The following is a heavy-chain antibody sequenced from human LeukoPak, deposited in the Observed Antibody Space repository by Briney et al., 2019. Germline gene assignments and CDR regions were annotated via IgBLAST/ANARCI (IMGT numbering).Heavy chain of an antibody. CDR2: IYSGGST. D-gene: IGHD3-10*01. J-gene: IGHJ4*02. CDR3: ARDYGFFGY. V-gene: IGHV3-66*01. Sequence: GGSLSLSCAASGSTVSSIYMSWVRQAPGKGLEWVSVIYSGGSTYYADSVKGRFTISRDNFKNTLYLQMNSLRAEDTAVYYCARDYGFFGYWGQGTLVTVSS. CDR1: GSTVSSIY.